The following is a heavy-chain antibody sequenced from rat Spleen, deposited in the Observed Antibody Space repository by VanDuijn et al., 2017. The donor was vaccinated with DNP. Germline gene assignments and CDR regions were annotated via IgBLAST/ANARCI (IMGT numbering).Heavy chain of an antibody. CDR2: ISSGGDDT. V-gene: IGHV5S13*01. D-gene: IGHD1-12*02. J-gene: IGHJ2*01. CDR1: EFTLSKSD. Sequence: EVQLVESGGGLVQPGRSLKLSCAASEFTLSKSDVAWVRQAPTKGLEWVASISSGGDDTDYRDSVKGRFTISRDNAKNTQYLQMDSLRSEDTATYYCARPDYYDGSYPHYWGQGVMVTVSS. CDR3: ARPDYYDGSYPHY.